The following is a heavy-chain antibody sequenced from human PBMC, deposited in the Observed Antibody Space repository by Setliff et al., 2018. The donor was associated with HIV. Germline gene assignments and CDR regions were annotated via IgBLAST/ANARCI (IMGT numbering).Heavy chain of an antibody. CDR3: ATVDGTRYLDY. CDR2: MFRTGTS. Sequence: SETLSLTCAVSGYSIRSGYYWGWIRQSPGKGLEWIGTMFRTGTSYYNPSLTSRVTISQDTSKNQFSLELTAVTAADTAVYYCATVDGTRYLDYWGQGKLVTVSS. J-gene: IGHJ4*02. D-gene: IGHD1-1*01. V-gene: IGHV4-38-2*01. CDR1: GYSIRSGYY.